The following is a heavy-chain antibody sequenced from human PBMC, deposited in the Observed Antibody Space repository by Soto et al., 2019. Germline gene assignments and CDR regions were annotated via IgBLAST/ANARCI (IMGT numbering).Heavy chain of an antibody. V-gene: IGHV3-23*01. J-gene: IGHJ6*02. CDR2: ISGSGGST. D-gene: IGHD3-10*01. Sequence: EVQLLESGGGLVQPGGSLRLSCAASGFTFSSYAMSWVRQAPGKGLEWVSAISGSGGSTYYADSVKGRFTISRDNSKNTLYLQMNSLRAEDTAVYYCATDRRRGDYYYYGMDVWGQGTTVTVSS. CDR3: ATDRRRGDYYYYGMDV. CDR1: GFTFSSYA.